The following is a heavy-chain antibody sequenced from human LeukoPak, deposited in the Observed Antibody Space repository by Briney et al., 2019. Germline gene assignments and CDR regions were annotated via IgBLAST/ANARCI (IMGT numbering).Heavy chain of an antibody. J-gene: IGHJ6*02. CDR2: ISSSSSTI. CDR3: ARITGTTRDYYGMDV. CDR1: GFTFSSYS. Sequence: GGSLRLSCAASGFTFSSYSMNWVRQAPGKGLEWVSYISSSSSTIYYADSVKGRFTISRDNAKNSLYLQMNSLRAEDTAVYYCARITGTTRDYYGMDVWGQGTTVTVSS. V-gene: IGHV3-48*04. D-gene: IGHD1-7*01.